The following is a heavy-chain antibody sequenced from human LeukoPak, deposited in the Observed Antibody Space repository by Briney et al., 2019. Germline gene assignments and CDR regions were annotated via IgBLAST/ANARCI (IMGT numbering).Heavy chain of an antibody. CDR3: ARRVLLARSRYMDV. CDR1: GGSFSGYY. J-gene: IGHJ6*03. CDR2: INHSGST. D-gene: IGHD3-10*02. Sequence: PSETLSLTCAVYGGSFSGYYWSWIRQPPGKGLEWIGEINHSGSTNYNPSLKSRVTISVDTSKNQFSLKLSSVTAADTAVYYCARRVLLARSRYMDVWGKGTTVTISS. V-gene: IGHV4-34*01.